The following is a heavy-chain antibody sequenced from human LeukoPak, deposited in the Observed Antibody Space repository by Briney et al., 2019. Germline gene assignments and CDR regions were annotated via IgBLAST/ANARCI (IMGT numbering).Heavy chain of an antibody. Sequence: SQTLSLTCAVSGGPISSGGYSWSWIRQPPGKGLEWIGYIYHSGSTYYNPSLKSRVTISVDTSKNQFSLKLSSVTAADTAVYYCARVNWGSPYYYYGMDVWGQGTTVTVSS. CDR3: ARVNWGSPYYYYGMDV. J-gene: IGHJ6*02. CDR2: IYHSGST. V-gene: IGHV4-30-2*01. D-gene: IGHD7-27*01. CDR1: GGPISSGGYS.